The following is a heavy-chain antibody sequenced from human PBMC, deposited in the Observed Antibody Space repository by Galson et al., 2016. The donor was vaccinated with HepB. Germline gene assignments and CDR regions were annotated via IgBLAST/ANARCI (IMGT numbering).Heavy chain of an antibody. J-gene: IGHJ6*03. CDR2: IYYSGDT. D-gene: IGHD6-19*01. Sequence: SETLSLTCIVSGGSISSYNYYWGWIRQPPGRGLEWIGSIYYSGDTYYNPSLESRVTMSVDTSKNQISLRLSSVTAADTAVYYCATVLSVAGKYYYYYMDVWGNGTTVTVSS. V-gene: IGHV4-39*01. CDR3: ATVLSVAGKYYYYYMDV. CDR1: GGSISSYNYY.